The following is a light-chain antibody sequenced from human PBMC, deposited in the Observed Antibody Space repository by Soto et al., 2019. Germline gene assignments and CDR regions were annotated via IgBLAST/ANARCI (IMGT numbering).Light chain of an antibody. V-gene: IGLV2-14*03. CDR2: DVG. J-gene: IGLJ1*01. CDR3: CSYTSSSTYV. CDR1: SSDVGGYNY. Sequence: QSALTQPASVSGSPGQSITISCTGTSSDVGGYNYVSWYQQHPGKAPKLMLYDVGNRPSGVSDRFSGSKSGNTASLTISGLQAEDEGDYYCCSYTSSSTYVFGTGTKLTVL.